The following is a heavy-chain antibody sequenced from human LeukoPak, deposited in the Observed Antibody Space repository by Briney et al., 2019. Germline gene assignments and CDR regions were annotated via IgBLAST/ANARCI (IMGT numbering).Heavy chain of an antibody. CDR1: GFTFSSYS. CDR3: ARDFYYGSGSYYNDY. V-gene: IGHV3-21*01. J-gene: IGHJ4*02. Sequence: KPGGSLRLSCAASGFTFSSYSMNWVRQAPGKGLEWVSSISSSSSYIYYADSVKGQFTISRDNAKNSLYLQMNSLRAEDTAVYYCARDFYYGSGSYYNDYWGQGTLVTVSS. CDR2: ISSSSSYI. D-gene: IGHD3-10*01.